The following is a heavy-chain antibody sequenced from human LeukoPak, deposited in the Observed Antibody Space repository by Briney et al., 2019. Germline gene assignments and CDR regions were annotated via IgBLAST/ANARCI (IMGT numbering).Heavy chain of an antibody. CDR3: ARSALPERRIRSSSWYYFDY. Sequence: KPSETLSLTCAVSGGSISSGGYSWSWIRQPPGKGLEWIGYIYHSGSTYYNPSLKSRVTISVDRSKNQFSLKLGSVTAADTAVYYCARSALPERRIRSSSWYYFDYWGQGTLVTVSS. D-gene: IGHD6-13*01. CDR2: IYHSGST. J-gene: IGHJ4*02. CDR1: GGSISSGGYS. V-gene: IGHV4-30-2*01.